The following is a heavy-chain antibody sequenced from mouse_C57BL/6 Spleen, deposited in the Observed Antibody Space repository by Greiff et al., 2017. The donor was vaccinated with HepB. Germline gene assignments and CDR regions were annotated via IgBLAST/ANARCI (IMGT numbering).Heavy chain of an antibody. CDR3: ASYGNYEAWFAY. CDR2: INPSNGGT. V-gene: IGHV1-53*01. J-gene: IGHJ3*01. D-gene: IGHD2-1*01. Sequence: VQLQQPGTELVKPGASVKLSCKASGYTFTSYWVHWVKQRPGQGLEWIGNINPSNGGTNYNEKFKSKATLTVDKSSSTAYMQLSSLTSEDSAVYYCASYGNYEAWFAYWGQGTLVTVSA. CDR1: GYTFTSYW.